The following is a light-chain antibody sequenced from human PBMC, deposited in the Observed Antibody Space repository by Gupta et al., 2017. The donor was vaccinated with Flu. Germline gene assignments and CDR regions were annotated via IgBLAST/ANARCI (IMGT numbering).Light chain of an antibody. V-gene: IGKV1-5*03. Sequence: IQITQSPSTLSASVGDRVTITCRASQSINNWFAWYQQKPGKAPNLLIYKASSLQSGVPSRFSGSGSGAEFSLTISSLQPDDFSIDYCHQYNSYSPETFGQGTKLEIK. J-gene: IGKJ2*01. CDR2: KAS. CDR3: HQYNSYSPET. CDR1: QSINNW.